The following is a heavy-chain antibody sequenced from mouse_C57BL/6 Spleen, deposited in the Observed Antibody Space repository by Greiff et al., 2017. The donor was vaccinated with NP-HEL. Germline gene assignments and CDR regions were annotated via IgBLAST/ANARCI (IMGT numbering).Heavy chain of an antibody. V-gene: IGHV14-4*01. CDR3: TTSVVSEDYFDY. Sequence: VQLQQSGAELVRPGASVKLSCTASGFNIKDDYMHWVKQRPEQGLEWIGWIDPENGDTEYASKFQGKATITADTSSNTAYLQLSSLTSEDTAVYYCTTSVVSEDYFDYWGQGTTLTVSS. J-gene: IGHJ2*01. D-gene: IGHD1-1*01. CDR1: GFNIKDDY. CDR2: IDPENGDT.